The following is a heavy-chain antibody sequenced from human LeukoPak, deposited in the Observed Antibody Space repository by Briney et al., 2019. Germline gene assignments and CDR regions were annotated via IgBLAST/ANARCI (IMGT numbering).Heavy chain of an antibody. CDR3: AGHYGDYDTPPDY. CDR1: GFTFDDYG. Sequence: GGSLRPSCAASGFTFDDYGMSWVRQAPGKGLEWVSGINWNGGSTGYADSVKGRFTISRDNAKNSLYLQMNSLRAEDTALYYCAGHYGDYDTPPDYWGQGTLVTVSS. D-gene: IGHD4-17*01. J-gene: IGHJ4*02. CDR2: INWNGGST. V-gene: IGHV3-20*04.